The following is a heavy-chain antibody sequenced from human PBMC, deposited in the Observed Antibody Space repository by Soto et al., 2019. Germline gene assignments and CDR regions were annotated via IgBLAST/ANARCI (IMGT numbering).Heavy chain of an antibody. CDR3: ARSGDILTGYFIPRPFDY. Sequence: SVKVSCKASGGSFSSYIVSWVRQAPGQGLEWMGRIIPILGIANYAQKFQGRVTITADKSTSTAYMELSSLRSEDTAVYYCARSGDILTGYFIPRPFDYWGQGTLVNVSS. V-gene: IGHV1-69*02. CDR1: GGSFSSYI. D-gene: IGHD3-9*01. CDR2: IIPILGIA. J-gene: IGHJ4*02.